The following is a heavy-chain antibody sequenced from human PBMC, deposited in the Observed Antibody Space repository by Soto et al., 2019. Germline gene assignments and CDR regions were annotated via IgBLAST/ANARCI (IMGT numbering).Heavy chain of an antibody. Sequence: GGSLRLSCAASGFTFSSYWMHWVRQAPGKELVWVSRINSDGSSTSYADSVKGRFTISRDNAKNTLYLQMNSLRAEDTAVYYCARDRGYCSGGSCYYWFDPWGQGTLVTVSS. CDR1: GFTFSSYW. J-gene: IGHJ5*02. CDR3: ARDRGYCSGGSCYYWFDP. V-gene: IGHV3-74*01. CDR2: INSDGSST. D-gene: IGHD2-15*01.